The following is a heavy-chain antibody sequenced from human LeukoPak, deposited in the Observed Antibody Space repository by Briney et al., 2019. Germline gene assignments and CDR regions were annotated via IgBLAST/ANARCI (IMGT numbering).Heavy chain of an antibody. CDR2: IKQDGSEK. D-gene: IGHD5-24*01. J-gene: IGHJ4*02. CDR3: ARERWLQFPGSGGDY. CDR1: GFTFSSYW. V-gene: IGHV3-7*01. Sequence: PGGSLRLSCAASGFTFSSYWMSWVRQAPGKGLEWVANIKQDGSEKYYVDSVKGRFTISRDNAKNSLYLQMNSLRAEDTAVYYCARERWLQFPGSGGDYWGQGTLVTVSS.